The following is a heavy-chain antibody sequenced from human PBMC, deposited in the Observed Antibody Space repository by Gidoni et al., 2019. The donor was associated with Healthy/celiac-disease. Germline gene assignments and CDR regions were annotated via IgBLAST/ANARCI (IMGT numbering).Heavy chain of an antibody. D-gene: IGHD5-18*01. Sequence: EVQLLESGGGLVQPGGSLRLSCAASGFTFSSYAMSWVRQAPGKGLEWVSAISGSGGSTSYADSVKGRLTISRDNSKNTLYLQMNSLRAEDTAVYYCAKEAVDTAMGALYGMDVWGQGTTVTVSS. J-gene: IGHJ6*02. CDR3: AKEAVDTAMGALYGMDV. CDR2: ISGSGGST. V-gene: IGHV3-23*01. CDR1: GFTFSSYA.